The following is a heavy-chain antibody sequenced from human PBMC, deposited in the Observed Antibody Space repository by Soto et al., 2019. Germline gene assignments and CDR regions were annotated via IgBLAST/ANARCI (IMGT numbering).Heavy chain of an antibody. J-gene: IGHJ3*02. CDR3: ARSTYYYDSSGPPDAFDI. Sequence: PSETLSLTCTVSGGSISSSSYYWGWIRQPPGKGLEWIGCIYYSGSTYYNPSLKSRVTISVDTSKNQFSLKLSSVTAADTAVYYCARSTYYYDSSGPPDAFDIWGQGTMVTVSS. D-gene: IGHD3-22*01. CDR1: GGSISSSSYY. CDR2: IYYSGST. V-gene: IGHV4-39*07.